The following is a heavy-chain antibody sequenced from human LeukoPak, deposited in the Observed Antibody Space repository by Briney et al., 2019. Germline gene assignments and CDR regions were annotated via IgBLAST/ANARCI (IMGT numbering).Heavy chain of an antibody. V-gene: IGHV3-21*01. CDR3: ARDPYYYGSGSYGEHSDY. CDR1: GFTFSSYS. J-gene: IGHJ4*02. CDR2: ISSSSSYI. D-gene: IGHD3-10*01. Sequence: PGGSLRLSCAASGFTFSSYSINWVRQAPGKGLEWVSSISSSSSYIYYADSVKGRFTISRDNAKNPLYLQMNSLRAEDTAVYYCARDPYYYGSGSYGEHSDYWGQGTLVTVSS.